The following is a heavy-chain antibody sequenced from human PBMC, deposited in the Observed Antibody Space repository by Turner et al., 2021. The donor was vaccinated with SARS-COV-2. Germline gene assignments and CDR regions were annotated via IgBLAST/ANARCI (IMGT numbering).Heavy chain of an antibody. CDR1: GFTVSSNY. CDR3: ARGGEFQLLHYYGMDV. J-gene: IGHJ6*02. CDR2: ISSGGNT. V-gene: IGHV3-53*02. Sequence: EVQLVETGGGLIQPGGSLRLSCAATGFTVSSNYMSWVRQAPGKGLEWVSVISSGGNTYNADSVKGRFTISRDNSKNTLYLQMNSLRAEDTAVYYCARGGEFQLLHYYGMDVWGQGTTVTVSS. D-gene: IGHD2-2*01.